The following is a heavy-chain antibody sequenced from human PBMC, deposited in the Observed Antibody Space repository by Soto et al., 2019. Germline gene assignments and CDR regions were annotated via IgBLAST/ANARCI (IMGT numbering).Heavy chain of an antibody. CDR3: ARGDSSSGLDP. D-gene: IGHD6-6*01. J-gene: IGHJ5*02. Sequence: QVQVVQSGTEVKKPGASVKVSCKASGYTFTNYGISWVRQDPGQGLEWMGWISAYNGHTNYAQIFQGRVTLTTDTSTTTAYMELRSLRSDDTAVYYCARGDSSSGLDPWGQGTLVTVSS. V-gene: IGHV1-18*01. CDR2: ISAYNGHT. CDR1: GYTFTNYG.